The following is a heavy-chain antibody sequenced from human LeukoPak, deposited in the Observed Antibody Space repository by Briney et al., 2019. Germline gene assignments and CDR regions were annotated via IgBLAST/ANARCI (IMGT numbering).Heavy chain of an antibody. J-gene: IGHJ3*02. D-gene: IGHD3-22*01. V-gene: IGHV4-59*01. Sequence: SDTLSLTCAVYGGSFSGYYWTWIRQPPGKGLEWIGYIYYSGSTNYNPSLKSRVTISVDTSKNQFSLKLSSVTTADTAVYYCARYYYDNSGSIYAFDIWGQGTMVTVSS. CDR3: ARYYYDNSGSIYAFDI. CDR1: GGSFSGYY. CDR2: IYYSGST.